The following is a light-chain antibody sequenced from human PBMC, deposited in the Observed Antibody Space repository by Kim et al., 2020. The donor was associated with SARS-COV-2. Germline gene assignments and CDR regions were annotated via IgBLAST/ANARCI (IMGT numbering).Light chain of an antibody. CDR3: QQRSDWLIT. V-gene: IGKV3-11*01. CDR1: ECVKKS. Sequence: LSPGEKATLSGRASECVKKSLAWYRQKPGQAPRLLIYDASIRAAGAPARFSGSGSGTDFTLTISSLEPEDFAVYYCQQRSDWLITFGGGTKVDIK. CDR2: DAS. J-gene: IGKJ4*01.